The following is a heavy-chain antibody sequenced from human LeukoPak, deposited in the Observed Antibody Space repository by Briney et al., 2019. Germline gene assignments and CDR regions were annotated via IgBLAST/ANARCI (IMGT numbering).Heavy chain of an antibody. CDR3: ASRPTRGGSCYGY. CDR2: INHSGST. V-gene: IGHV4-34*01. CDR1: GGAFSGYY. J-gene: IGHJ4*02. D-gene: IGHD2-15*01. Sequence: ASETVSLTCAVYGGAFSGYYWSWIRQPPGKGLEWIGEINHSGSTNYNPSLKSRVTISVDTSKNQFSLKLSSVTAADTAVYYCASRPTRGGSCYGYWGQGTLVSVSS.